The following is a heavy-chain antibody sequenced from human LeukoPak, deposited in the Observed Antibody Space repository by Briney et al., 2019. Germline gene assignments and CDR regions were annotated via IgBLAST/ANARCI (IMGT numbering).Heavy chain of an antibody. V-gene: IGHV5-51*01. D-gene: IGHD4-17*01. Sequence: GESLKISCTGSGYRFTSYWIGWVRQMPGKGLECMGFIYPGDSDTRYSPSFQGQVTISVDKSISTAYLQWSSLEASDTAMYYCARSPSTLTTLGDYYFGMDVWGQGTTVTVSS. CDR1: GYRFTSYW. CDR2: IYPGDSDT. J-gene: IGHJ6*02. CDR3: ARSPSTLTTLGDYYFGMDV.